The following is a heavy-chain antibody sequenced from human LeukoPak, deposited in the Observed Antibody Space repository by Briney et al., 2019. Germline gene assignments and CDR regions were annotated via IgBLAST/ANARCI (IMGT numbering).Heavy chain of an antibody. D-gene: IGHD3-10*01. CDR3: ARGLGSGSDGFDI. CDR2: IYSGDST. Sequence: PGGSLRLSCVASGFTFDIYAMSWVRQAPGKGLEWVSGIYSGDSTYYADSVKGRFTISRDNSKNTLYLQMNSLRAEDTAVYHCARGLGSGSDGFDIWGQGTMVTVSS. CDR1: GFTFDIYA. J-gene: IGHJ3*02. V-gene: IGHV3-53*01.